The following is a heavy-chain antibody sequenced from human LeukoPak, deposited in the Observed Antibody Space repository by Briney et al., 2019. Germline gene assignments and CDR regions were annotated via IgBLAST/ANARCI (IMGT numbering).Heavy chain of an antibody. CDR3: IRGHDYGDYVSAFDI. J-gene: IGHJ3*02. Sequence: GGSLRLSCAASKFTFSSYWMHWVRQAPGKGLVWLSRINTDGSSTTYADSVKGRFTISRDNAKNTLYLQINSLRAEDTAVYYCIRGHDYGDYVSAFDIWGQGTTVTVSS. CDR1: KFTFSSYW. D-gene: IGHD4-17*01. V-gene: IGHV3-74*01. CDR2: INTDGSST.